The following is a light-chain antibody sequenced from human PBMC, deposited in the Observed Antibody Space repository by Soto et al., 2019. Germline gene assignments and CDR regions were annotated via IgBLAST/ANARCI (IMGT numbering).Light chain of an antibody. Sequence: SALTQPPSASGSPGQSVTISSTGTSSDVGGYNFVSWYQKHPGKAPKLMIYEVSKRPSGVPDRFSGSKSGNTASLTVSGLQAEDETDYYCSSYAGSNNYVFGTGTKVTVL. CDR3: SSYAGSNNYV. J-gene: IGLJ1*01. CDR2: EVS. V-gene: IGLV2-8*01. CDR1: SSDVGGYNF.